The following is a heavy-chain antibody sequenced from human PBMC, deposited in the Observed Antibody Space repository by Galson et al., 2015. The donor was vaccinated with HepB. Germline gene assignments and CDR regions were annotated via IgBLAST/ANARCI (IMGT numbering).Heavy chain of an antibody. V-gene: IGHV1-18*01. CDR1: GYTFSGYG. CDR3: ARVGLNYDTLGYSLDY. Sequence: SVKVSCKASGYTFSGYGISWVRQAPGQGLEWMGWVSGFNGHANYADKFWDRVSMTTDTYTSTAYMELRSLRSDDTAVYYCARVGLNYDTLGYSLDYWGQGTPVTVSS. CDR2: VSGFNGHA. J-gene: IGHJ4*02. D-gene: IGHD3-22*01.